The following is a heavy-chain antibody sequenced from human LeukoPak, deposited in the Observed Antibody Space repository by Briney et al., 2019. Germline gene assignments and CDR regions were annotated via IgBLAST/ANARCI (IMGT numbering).Heavy chain of an antibody. V-gene: IGHV3-7*03. CDR1: GFTFSSYW. Sequence: GGSLRLSCAASGFTFSSYWMSWVRQAPGKGLEWVANIKQDGSEKYYVDSVKGRFTISRDNAKNTILLQMNSLRVEDTAVYYCAKGISADGYNFERGADYWGQGAQVIVSS. CDR3: AKGISADGYNFERGADY. CDR2: IKQDGSEK. D-gene: IGHD1-1*01. J-gene: IGHJ4*02.